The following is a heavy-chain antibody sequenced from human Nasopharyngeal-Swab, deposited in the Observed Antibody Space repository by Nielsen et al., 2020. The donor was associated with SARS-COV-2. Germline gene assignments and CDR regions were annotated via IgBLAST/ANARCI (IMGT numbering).Heavy chain of an antibody. D-gene: IGHD3-22*01. J-gene: IGHJ4*02. V-gene: IGHV3-48*04. CDR1: GFTFGSYT. CDR2: ISSSGSIA. Sequence: GESLKISCEASGFTFGSYTMNWVRQAPGKGLEWVSFISSSGSIAYYADSVKGRFTISRDNANNSLYLQMNSLRAEDTAVYYCAKRDDYYESSGLGDWGQGTLVTVSS. CDR3: AKRDDYYESSGLGD.